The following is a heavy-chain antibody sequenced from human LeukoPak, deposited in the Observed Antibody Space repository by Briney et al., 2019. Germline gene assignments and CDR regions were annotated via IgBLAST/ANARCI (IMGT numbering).Heavy chain of an antibody. CDR1: GGSINNYY. V-gene: IGHV4-59*01. Sequence: SETLSLTCTVSGGSINNYYWSWIRQPPGKGLEWIGYIYYSGTTNYNPSLKSRVSISVDTSKNQFSLKVSSVTAADTAVYYCARVPGEDMVRGVIPVPYYYGMDVWGQGTTVTVSS. CDR2: IYYSGTT. J-gene: IGHJ6*02. CDR3: ARVPGEDMVRGVIPVPYYYGMDV. D-gene: IGHD3-10*01.